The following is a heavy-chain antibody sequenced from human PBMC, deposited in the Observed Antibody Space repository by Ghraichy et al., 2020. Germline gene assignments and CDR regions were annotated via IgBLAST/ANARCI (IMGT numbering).Heavy chain of an antibody. Sequence: SCAASGFTVSNSGMHWVRQAPGKGLEWVSFIQYDESHIFYGDSVKGRFTISRDKSKNMLYLQMNGLTSEDTAVYYCVKDNPVLNYWGQGTLVIVSS. CDR1: GFTVSNSG. J-gene: IGHJ4*02. CDR2: IQYDESHI. D-gene: IGHD3-10*01. V-gene: IGHV3-30*02. CDR3: VKDNPVLNY.